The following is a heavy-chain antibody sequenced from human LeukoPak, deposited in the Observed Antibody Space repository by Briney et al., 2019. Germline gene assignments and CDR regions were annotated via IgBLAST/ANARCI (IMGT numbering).Heavy chain of an antibody. CDR1: GFTVSGTY. CDR2: IYSGGKT. D-gene: IGHD3-22*01. CDR3: AKDWHSSGYFPYYGMDV. V-gene: IGHV3-53*01. J-gene: IGHJ6*02. Sequence: GGSLRLSCAASGFTVSGTYMSWVRQAPGKGLEWVSVIYSGGKTYYADSVKGRFTISRDNSKNTLYLQMNSLRAEDTAVYYCAKDWHSSGYFPYYGMDVWGQGTTVTVSS.